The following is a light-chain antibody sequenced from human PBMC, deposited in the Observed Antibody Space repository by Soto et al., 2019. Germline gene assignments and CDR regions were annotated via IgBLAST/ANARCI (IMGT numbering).Light chain of an antibody. CDR3: QQSYNTPIT. CDR1: ETISNY. J-gene: IGKJ5*01. Sequence: DIQMTQSPSSLSVSVGDSVTITCRASETISNYLNWYQQKPGRAPKLMVYAASSLQSGVPSRFTGSGSGTHFTLTISGLQPADVATYYCQQSYNTPITFGQGTRLEI. V-gene: IGKV1-39*01. CDR2: AAS.